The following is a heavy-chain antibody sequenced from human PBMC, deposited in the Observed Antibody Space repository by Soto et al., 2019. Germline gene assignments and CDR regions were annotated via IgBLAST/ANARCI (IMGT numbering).Heavy chain of an antibody. Sequence: GASVKVSCKASGYTFTSYAMHWVRQAPGQRLEWMRWINAGNGNTKYSQKFQGRVTITRDTSASTAYMELSSLRSEDTAVYYCASVVGWYYYYGMDVWGQGTTVTVSS. J-gene: IGHJ6*02. D-gene: IGHD6-19*01. CDR1: GYTFTSYA. CDR3: ASVVGWYYYYGMDV. V-gene: IGHV1-3*01. CDR2: INAGNGNT.